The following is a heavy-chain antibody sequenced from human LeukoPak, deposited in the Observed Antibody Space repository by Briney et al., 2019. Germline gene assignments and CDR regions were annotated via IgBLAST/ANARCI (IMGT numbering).Heavy chain of an antibody. D-gene: IGHD4-17*01. V-gene: IGHV4-39*02. CDR1: GGSISSSSYY. J-gene: IGHJ4*02. CDR2: IYYRGST. CDR3: ARDYGDYSCDY. Sequence: PSETLSLTCTASGGSISSSSYYWGWIRQPPGKGLEWIGNIYYRGSTYYNPSLKSRITISVDTSKNQFSLKLSSVTAADTAVYYCARDYGDYSCDYWGQGTLVTVSS.